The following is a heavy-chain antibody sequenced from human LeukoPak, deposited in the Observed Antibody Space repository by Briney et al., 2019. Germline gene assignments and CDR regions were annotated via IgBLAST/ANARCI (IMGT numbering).Heavy chain of an antibody. CDR3: ARDLYYYGSGSFGKYYYYGMDV. J-gene: IGHJ6*02. CDR1: GFTFSSYG. V-gene: IGHV3-30*02. Sequence: GGSLRLSCAASGFTFSSYGMHWVRQAPGKGLEWVAFIRYDGSNKYNADSVKGRFTISRDNSMNTLYLQMNSLRAEDTAVYYCARDLYYYGSGSFGKYYYYGMDVWGQGTTVTVSS. CDR2: IRYDGSNK. D-gene: IGHD3-10*01.